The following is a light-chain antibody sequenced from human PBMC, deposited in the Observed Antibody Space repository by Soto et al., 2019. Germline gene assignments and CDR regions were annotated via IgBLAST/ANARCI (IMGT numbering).Light chain of an antibody. V-gene: IGLV1-51*02. CDR1: SSNIGNNY. Sequence: QSVLTQPPSVSADPGQKVTISCSGRSSNIGNNYVSWYQQLPGTAPKLLIYENNKRPSGIPDRFSGSKSGTSATLGVTGLQTGDEADYYCGTWDSSLSGVVFGGGTKLTVL. CDR2: ENN. CDR3: GTWDSSLSGVV. J-gene: IGLJ2*01.